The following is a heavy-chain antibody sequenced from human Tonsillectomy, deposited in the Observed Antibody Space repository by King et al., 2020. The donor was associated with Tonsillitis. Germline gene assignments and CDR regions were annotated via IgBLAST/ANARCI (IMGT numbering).Heavy chain of an antibody. D-gene: IGHD1-14*01. CDR1: GFTFSSYA. Sequence: VQLVESGGGLVQPGGSLRLSCAASGFTFSSYAMSWVRQAPGKGLEWGSGISGRGGSTYYADSVKGRFIISRDNSKNTLYLQMKSLRAEDTAVYYCAKAAQPNRDWYFDLWGRGTLVTVSS. CDR3: AKAAQPNRDWYFDL. J-gene: IGHJ2*01. CDR2: ISGRGGST. V-gene: IGHV3-23*04.